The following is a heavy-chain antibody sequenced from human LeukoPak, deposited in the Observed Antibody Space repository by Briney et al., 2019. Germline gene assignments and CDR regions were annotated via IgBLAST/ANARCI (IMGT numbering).Heavy chain of an antibody. CDR2: IYYSGST. D-gene: IGHD4-11*01. V-gene: IGHV4-28*01. Sequence: SDTLSLTCAVSGYSISSSNWWGWVRQPPGKGLEWIGYIYYSGSTYYNPSLKSRVTISVDTSKNQFSLKLSSVTAADTAVYYCASIKDYSTNAFDIWGQGTMVTVSS. CDR3: ASIKDYSTNAFDI. J-gene: IGHJ3*02. CDR1: GYSISSSNW.